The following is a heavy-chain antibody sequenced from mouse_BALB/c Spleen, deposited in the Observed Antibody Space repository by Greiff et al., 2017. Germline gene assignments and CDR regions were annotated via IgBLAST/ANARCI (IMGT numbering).Heavy chain of an antibody. Sequence: EVQLVESGGGLVQPGGSRKLSCAASGFTFSSFGMHWVRQAPEKGLEWVAYISSGSSTIYYADTVKGRFTISRDNPKNTLFLQMTSLRSEDTAMYYCARRRDYGLYAMDYWGQGTSVTVSS. CDR1: GFTFSSFG. CDR2: ISSGSSTI. V-gene: IGHV5-17*02. D-gene: IGHD2-4*01. CDR3: ARRRDYGLYAMDY. J-gene: IGHJ4*01.